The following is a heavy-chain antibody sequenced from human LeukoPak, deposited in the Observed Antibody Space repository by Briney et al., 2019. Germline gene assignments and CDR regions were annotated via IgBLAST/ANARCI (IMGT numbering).Heavy chain of an antibody. J-gene: IGHJ3*02. D-gene: IGHD4-17*01. V-gene: IGHV3-74*01. Sequence: GGSLRLSCAVSGFTFSNYWMHWVRQAPGKGLVWVSRINTDGSSANYADSVKGRFTISRDNAKNTLYLQMNSLRAEDTAVYYCARGTIYGVDAFDIWGQGTMDTVSS. CDR2: INTDGSSA. CDR3: ARGTIYGVDAFDI. CDR1: GFTFSNYW.